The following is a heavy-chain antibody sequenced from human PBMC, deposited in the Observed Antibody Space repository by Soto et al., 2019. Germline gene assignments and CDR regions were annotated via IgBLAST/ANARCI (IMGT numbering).Heavy chain of an antibody. Sequence: GGFLRLSCTTSEFTFVDYTMSWFRQAPGKGLEWVSFIRNKTYGGTTDYAAPVKGRFTISRDDSKNTLYLQMNSLKTEDTAVYYCTTDYGDYVVGTGYYYHGMDVWGQGTTVTVSS. CDR1: EFTFVDYT. CDR3: TTDYGDYVVGTGYYYHGMDV. D-gene: IGHD4-17*01. CDR2: IRNKTYGGTT. J-gene: IGHJ6*02. V-gene: IGHV3-49*03.